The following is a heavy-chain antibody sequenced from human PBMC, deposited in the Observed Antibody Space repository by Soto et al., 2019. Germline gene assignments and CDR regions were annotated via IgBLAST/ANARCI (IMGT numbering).Heavy chain of an antibody. D-gene: IGHD6-6*01. V-gene: IGHV1-18*01. CDR3: ARGNLPPRKEYSSSRADPYGMDV. J-gene: IGHJ6*02. CDR1: GYTFTSYG. Sequence: QVQLVQSGAEVKKPGASVKVSCKASGYTFTSYGISWVRQAPGQGLEWMGWISAYNGNTNYAQKLQGRVTMTTDTSTSTAYMELRSLRADDTAVYYCARGNLPPRKEYSSSRADPYGMDVWGQGTTVTVSS. CDR2: ISAYNGNT.